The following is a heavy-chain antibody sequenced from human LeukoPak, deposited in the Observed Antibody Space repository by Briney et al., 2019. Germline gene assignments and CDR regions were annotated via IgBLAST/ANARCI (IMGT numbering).Heavy chain of an antibody. CDR2: ICYSGST. V-gene: IGHV4-59*01. D-gene: IGHD1-26*01. J-gene: IGHJ4*02. Sequence: SETLSLTCTVYGGYISSYRWSWIRQPPGKGLEWIGYICYSGSTNYNPSLKSRVTILVDTSKNQFPLKVSSVTAADTAVYYCARCQYSGSWFDNWGQGSLVTVSS. CDR1: GGYISSYR. CDR3: ARCQYSGSWFDN.